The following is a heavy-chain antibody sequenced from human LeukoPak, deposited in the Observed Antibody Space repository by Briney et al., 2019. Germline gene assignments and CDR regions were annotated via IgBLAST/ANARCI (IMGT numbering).Heavy chain of an antibody. J-gene: IGHJ4*02. V-gene: IGHV4-39*07. D-gene: IGHD3-3*01. CDR3: ARSPVFGVIILRFDC. CDR1: GASISSNHYY. CDR2: VFHSGST. Sequence: PSETLSLTCAVSGASISSNHYYWGWIRHSPGKGLEWIGSVFHSGSTYYNPSLKTRVTMSLDASKRQFSLNLTSVTAADTAVYYCARSPVFGVIILRFDCWGQGSLVTVSS.